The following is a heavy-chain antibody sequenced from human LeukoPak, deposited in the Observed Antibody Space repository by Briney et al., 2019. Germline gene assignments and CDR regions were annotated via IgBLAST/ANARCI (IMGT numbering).Heavy chain of an antibody. CDR1: GFTFSTYW. D-gene: IGHD3-3*01. CDR3: AKDRYYGDYYYYYMDV. V-gene: IGHV3-7*01. CDR2: IKEDGSEI. J-gene: IGHJ6*03. Sequence: PGGSLRLSCAASGFTFSTYWMGWVRQAPGKGLEWVANIKEDGSEIYYVDSVKGRFTISRDNSKNTLYLQMNSLRAEDTAVYYCAKDRYYGDYYYYYMDVWGKGTTVTISS.